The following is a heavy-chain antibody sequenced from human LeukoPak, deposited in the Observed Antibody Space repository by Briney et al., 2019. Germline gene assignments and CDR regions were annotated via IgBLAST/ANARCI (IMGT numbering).Heavy chain of an antibody. Sequence: GGSLRLSCAASGFTFSDYNMRWIRQAPGKGLEWVSSISRSGSTKYYADSVKGRFTISRDNAKNSLYLQMNSLRAEDTAVYYCAREGRAYRYSSSWYPTPSWFDPWGQGTLVTVSS. CDR3: AREGRAYRYSSSWYPTPSWFDP. J-gene: IGHJ5*02. CDR1: GFTFSDYN. V-gene: IGHV3-11*04. CDR2: ISRSGSTK. D-gene: IGHD6-13*01.